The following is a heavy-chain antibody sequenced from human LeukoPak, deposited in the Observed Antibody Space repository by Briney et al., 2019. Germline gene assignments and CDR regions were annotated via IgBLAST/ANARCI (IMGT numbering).Heavy chain of an antibody. V-gene: IGHV3-48*03. J-gene: IGHJ6*03. Sequence: GGSLRLSCAASGFTFSSYEMNWVRQAPGKGLEWVSYISSSGSTIYYADSVKGRFTISRDNAKNSLYLQMNSLRAEDTAVYYCARVHTGNYYYYMDVWGKGTTVTISS. CDR3: ARVHTGNYYYYMDV. CDR1: GFTFSSYE. CDR2: ISSSGSTI.